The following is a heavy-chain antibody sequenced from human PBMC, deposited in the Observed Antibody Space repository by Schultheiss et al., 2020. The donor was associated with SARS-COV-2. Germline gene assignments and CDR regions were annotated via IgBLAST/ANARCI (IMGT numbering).Heavy chain of an antibody. Sequence: GGSLRLSCAASEFTFSDYAMHWVRQAPGKGLEWMTIISYDGSNKYYADSVKGRFTISRDNSKNTLYLEMNSLRTEDTAVYYCARPRVYCSSTSCYGNWFDPWGQGTLVTVSS. CDR1: EFTFSDYA. J-gene: IGHJ5*02. CDR2: ISYDGSNK. V-gene: IGHV3-30*01. D-gene: IGHD2-2*01. CDR3: ARPRVYCSSTSCYGNWFDP.